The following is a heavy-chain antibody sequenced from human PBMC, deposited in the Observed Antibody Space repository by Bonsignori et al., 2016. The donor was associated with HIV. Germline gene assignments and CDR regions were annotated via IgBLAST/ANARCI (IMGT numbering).Heavy chain of an antibody. Sequence: EVQLVESGGGLVQPGGSLRLSCAASGFTFSNYWMSWVRQAPGKGLEWVANIKEDGSEKYYVESVKGRFTISRDNAKDSLYLQMNSLRVEDTALYYCASTRPGTRADYWGQGTLVT. CDR1: GFTFSNYW. J-gene: IGHJ4*02. V-gene: IGHV3-7*01. D-gene: IGHD1-7*01. CDR2: IKEDGSEK. CDR3: ASTRPGTRADY.